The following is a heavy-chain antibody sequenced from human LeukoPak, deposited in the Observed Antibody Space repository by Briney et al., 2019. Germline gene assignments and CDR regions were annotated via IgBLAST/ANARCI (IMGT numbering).Heavy chain of an antibody. CDR1: GFTFSSYW. J-gene: IGHJ4*02. Sequence: GGSLRLSCAASGFTFSSYWMHWVRQAPDKGLEYVAFIRYDIDNQYYTDSVKGRFTISRDNSKNTLYLQMHSLRPEDTAVYYCAKARSAAVGWYFDYWGQGTLVTVSS. D-gene: IGHD6-13*01. V-gene: IGHV3-30*02. CDR3: AKARSAAVGWYFDY. CDR2: IRYDIDNQ.